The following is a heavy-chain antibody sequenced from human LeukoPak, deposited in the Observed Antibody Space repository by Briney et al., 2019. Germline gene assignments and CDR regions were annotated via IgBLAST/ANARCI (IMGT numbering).Heavy chain of an antibody. V-gene: IGHV3-53*01. J-gene: IGHJ4*02. Sequence: GGSLRLSCTTSGFTFTNAWMSWVRQAPGKGLEWVSVFYVGGATYYADSVKGRFTISRDNSENTLYLQMKSLRAEDTAVYYCARGDGYNFFDYWGQGTLVTVSS. CDR2: FYVGGAT. D-gene: IGHD5-24*01. CDR1: GFTFTNAW. CDR3: ARGDGYNFFDY.